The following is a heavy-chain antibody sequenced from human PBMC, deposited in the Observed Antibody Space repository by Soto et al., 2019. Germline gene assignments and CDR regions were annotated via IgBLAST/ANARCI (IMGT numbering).Heavy chain of an antibody. D-gene: IGHD1-1*01. CDR2: IYYSGKT. J-gene: IGHJ5*02. CDR1: GGSLSSYY. V-gene: IGHV4-59*01. CDR3: ARVGNWNDGLTS. Sequence: SETLSLTCVVSGGSLSSYYWSWIRQPPGKGLEWIGYIYYSGKTYYNPSLKSRVTISVDTSKNQFSLKLTSVTAADTAVYYCARVGNWNDGLTSWGQGALVTVSS.